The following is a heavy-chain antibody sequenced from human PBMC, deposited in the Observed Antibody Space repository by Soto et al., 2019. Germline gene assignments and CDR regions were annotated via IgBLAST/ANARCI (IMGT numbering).Heavy chain of an antibody. Sequence: WETLSLTCTVSGGSISSYYWSWIRQPPGKGLEWIGYIYYSGSTNYNPSLKSRVTISVDTSKSQFSLKLSSVTAADTAVYYCAREVGRSSGWYDYWGQGTLVTVSS. CDR3: AREVGRSSGWYDY. V-gene: IGHV4-59*01. J-gene: IGHJ4*02. CDR1: GGSISSYY. CDR2: IYYSGST. D-gene: IGHD6-19*01.